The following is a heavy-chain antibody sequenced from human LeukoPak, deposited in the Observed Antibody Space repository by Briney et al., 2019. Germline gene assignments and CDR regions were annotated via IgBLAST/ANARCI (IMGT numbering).Heavy chain of an antibody. V-gene: IGHV3-74*01. CDR1: GFTFSSYW. CDR2: INSDGSST. CDR3: ARDPMLAYYFDY. Sequence: PGGSLRLSCAASGFTFSSYWMHRVRQTPGKGLVWVSRINSDGSSTSYADSVKGRFTISRDNAKNTLYLQMNSLRAEDTAVYYCARDPMLAYYFDYWGQGTLVTVSS. D-gene: IGHD2-8*01. J-gene: IGHJ4*02.